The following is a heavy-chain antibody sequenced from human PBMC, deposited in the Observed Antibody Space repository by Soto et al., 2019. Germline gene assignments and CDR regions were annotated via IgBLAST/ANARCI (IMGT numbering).Heavy chain of an antibody. CDR3: AKARGSWYGTAFDY. Sequence: SLRLSCAASGFTFSSYGMHWVRQAPGKGLEWVAVISYDGSNKYYADSVKGRFTISRDNSKNTLYLQMNSLRAEDTAVYYCAKARGSWYGTAFDYWGQGTLVTVS. J-gene: IGHJ4*02. V-gene: IGHV3-30*18. D-gene: IGHD6-13*01. CDR1: GFTFSSYG. CDR2: ISYDGSNK.